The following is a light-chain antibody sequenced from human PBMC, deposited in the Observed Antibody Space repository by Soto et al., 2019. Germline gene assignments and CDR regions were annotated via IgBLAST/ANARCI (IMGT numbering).Light chain of an antibody. CDR1: SSDVGGYNY. Sequence: QSVLTQPPSASGSPGQSVAISCTGTSSDVGGYNYVSWYQQHPGKAPKLMIYEVNKRPSGVPDRFSGSKSGTSASLAISGLQSEDEADYYCAAWDDSLNGPVFGGGTKVTVL. J-gene: IGLJ2*01. CDR2: EVN. CDR3: AAWDDSLNGPV. V-gene: IGLV2-8*01.